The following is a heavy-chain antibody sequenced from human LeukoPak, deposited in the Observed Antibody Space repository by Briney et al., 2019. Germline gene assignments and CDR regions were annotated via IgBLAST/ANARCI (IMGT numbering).Heavy chain of an antibody. CDR3: ARGVRETTVVTPLPY. D-gene: IGHD4-23*01. V-gene: IGHV1-69*06. Sequence: SVKVSCKASGGTFSSYAISWVRQAPGQGLEWMGGIIPIFGTANYAQKFQGRVTITADKSTSTAYMELSSLRSEDTAVYYCARGVRETTVVTPLPYWGQGTLVTVPS. CDR2: IIPIFGTA. CDR1: GGTFSSYA. J-gene: IGHJ4*02.